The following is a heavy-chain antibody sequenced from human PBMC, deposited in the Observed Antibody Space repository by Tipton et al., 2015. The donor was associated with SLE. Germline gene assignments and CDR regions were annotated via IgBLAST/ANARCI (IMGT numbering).Heavy chain of an antibody. CDR3: ARALLEDSNGAFDI. CDR1: GGSISSYY. Sequence: TLSLTCTVSGGSISSYYWSWIRQPPGKGLEWIGYIYYSGSTNYNPSLKSRVTISADTSKNQFSLKLSSVTAADTAVYYCARALLEDSNGAFDIWGQGTMVTVSS. V-gene: IGHV4-59*01. J-gene: IGHJ3*02. D-gene: IGHD2-21*01. CDR2: IYYSGST.